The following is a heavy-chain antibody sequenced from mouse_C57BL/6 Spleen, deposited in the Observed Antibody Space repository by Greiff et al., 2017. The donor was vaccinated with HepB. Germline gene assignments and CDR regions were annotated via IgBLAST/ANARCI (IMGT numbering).Heavy chain of an antibody. J-gene: IGHJ3*01. Sequence: QVQLQQSGAELVRPGASVKLSCKASGYTFTDYYINWVKQRPGQGLEWIARIYPGSGNTYYNEKFKGKATLTAEKSSSTAYMQLSSLTSEDSAVYFCARGTGTLAWFAYWGQGTLVTVSA. CDR3: ARGTGTLAWFAY. D-gene: IGHD4-1*01. CDR2: IYPGSGNT. V-gene: IGHV1-76*01. CDR1: GYTFTDYY.